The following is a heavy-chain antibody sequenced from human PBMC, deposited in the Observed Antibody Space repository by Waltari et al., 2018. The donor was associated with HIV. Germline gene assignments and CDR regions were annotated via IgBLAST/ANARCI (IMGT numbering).Heavy chain of an antibody. CDR3: ARGAYCSSTSCYTWYYYGMDV. J-gene: IGHJ6*02. CDR1: GGSISSSSYY. V-gene: IGHV4-39*07. Sequence: QLQLQESGPGLVKPSETLSLTCTVSGGSISSSSYYWGWIRQPPGKGLEWIGSIYYSGSTYYNPSLKRRVTISVDTSKNQFSLKLSSVTAAETAVYYCARGAYCSSTSCYTWYYYGMDVWGQGTTVTVSS. D-gene: IGHD2-2*02. CDR2: IYYSGST.